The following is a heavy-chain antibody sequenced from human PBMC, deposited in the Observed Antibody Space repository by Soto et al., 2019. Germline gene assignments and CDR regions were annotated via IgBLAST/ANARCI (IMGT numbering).Heavy chain of an antibody. Sequence: QVQLQESGPGLVKPSQTLSLTCSVSGGSLGGGGYYWSWIRQRPGEGLEWIGYIYYTGATFYNPSLESRLTLPVDTSQNHFSLKMTSVTAADTAVYFCAGCHGGNSGYDYWGQGTHVTVSS. V-gene: IGHV4-31*03. D-gene: IGHD5-12*01. J-gene: IGHJ4*02. CDR2: IYYTGAT. CDR1: GGSLGGGGYY. CDR3: AGCHGGNSGYDY.